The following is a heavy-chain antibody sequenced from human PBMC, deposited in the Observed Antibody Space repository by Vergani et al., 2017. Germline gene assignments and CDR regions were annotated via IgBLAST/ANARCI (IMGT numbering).Heavy chain of an antibody. CDR1: GGSISSGDHC. V-gene: IGHV4-31*11. CDR2: IFYSGTT. D-gene: IGHD6-25*01. CDR3: ARVDTQVPATSHFYYMDV. Sequence: QVQLQESGPGVVKPSQTLSLTCAVSGGSISSGDHCWTWIRQRPGKGLEWIGYIFYSGTTYDNPSLRSRLTISVDTSQNQFSLKLRSVTAADTAVYYCARVDTQVPATSHFYYMDVWGKGTTVVASS. J-gene: IGHJ6*03.